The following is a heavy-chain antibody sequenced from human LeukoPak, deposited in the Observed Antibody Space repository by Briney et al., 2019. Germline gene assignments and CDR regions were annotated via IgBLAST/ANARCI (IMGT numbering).Heavy chain of an antibody. CDR1: GGTFSSYA. Sequence: SVKVSCKASGGTFSSYAISWVRQAPGQGLEWMGGIIPIFGTANYAQKFQGRVTITADKSTSTAYMELSSLRSEDTAVYYCARDQGYNLPGYFDLWGRGTLVTVSS. J-gene: IGHJ2*01. D-gene: IGHD5-24*01. V-gene: IGHV1-69*06. CDR3: ARDQGYNLPGYFDL. CDR2: IIPIFGTA.